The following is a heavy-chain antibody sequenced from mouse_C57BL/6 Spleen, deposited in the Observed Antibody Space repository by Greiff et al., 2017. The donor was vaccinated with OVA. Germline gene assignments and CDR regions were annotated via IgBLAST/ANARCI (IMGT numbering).Heavy chain of an antibody. Sequence: EVQLVASGGGLVQPKGSLKLSCAASGFSFNTYAMNWVRQAPGKGLEWVARIRSKSNNYATYYADSVKDRFTISRDDSESMLYLQMNNLKTEDTAMYYCVRHDSYGSDYYAMDYWGQGTSVTVSS. V-gene: IGHV10-1*01. J-gene: IGHJ4*01. CDR3: VRHDSYGSDYYAMDY. CDR1: GFSFNTYA. D-gene: IGHD1-1*01. CDR2: IRSKSNNYAT.